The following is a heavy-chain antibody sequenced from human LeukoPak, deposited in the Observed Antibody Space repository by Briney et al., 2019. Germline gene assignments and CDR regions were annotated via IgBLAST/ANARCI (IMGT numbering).Heavy chain of an antibody. CDR2: IIPIFGTA. Sequence: ASVKVPCKASGGTFSSYAISWVRQAPGQGLEWMGGIIPIFGTANYAQKFQGRVTITADESTSTAYMELSSLRSEDTAVYYCARELLEWELVYWGQGTLVTVSS. CDR1: GGTFSSYA. J-gene: IGHJ4*02. CDR3: ARELLEWELVY. D-gene: IGHD1-26*01. V-gene: IGHV1-69*13.